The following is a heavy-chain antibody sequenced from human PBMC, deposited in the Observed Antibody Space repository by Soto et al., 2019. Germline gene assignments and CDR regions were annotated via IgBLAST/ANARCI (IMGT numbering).Heavy chain of an antibody. Sequence: HPGGSLRLSCAASGFTFSSYEMNWVRQAPGKGLEWVSYISSSGSTIYYADSVKGRFTISRDNAKNSLYLQMNSLRAEDTAVYYCARAPDILTGYYRARYYYYGMDVWGQGTTVTVSS. J-gene: IGHJ6*02. D-gene: IGHD3-9*01. V-gene: IGHV3-48*03. CDR1: GFTFSSYE. CDR2: ISSSGSTI. CDR3: ARAPDILTGYYRARYYYYGMDV.